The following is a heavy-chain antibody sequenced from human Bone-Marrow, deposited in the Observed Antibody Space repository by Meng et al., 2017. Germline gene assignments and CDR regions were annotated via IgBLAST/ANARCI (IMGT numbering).Heavy chain of an antibody. J-gene: IGHJ6*02. CDR2: INPNSGGT. CDR3: ARVGYCSGGSCYSEYYYYGMDV. CDR1: GYTFTGYY. V-gene: IGHV1-2*06. Sequence: ASVKVSCKASGYTFTGYYMHWVRQAPGQGLEWMGRINPNSGGTNYAQKFQGRVTMTRDTSISTAYMELSRLRSDDTAVYYCARVGYCSGGSCYSEYYYYGMDVWGQGTTVTVSS. D-gene: IGHD2-15*01.